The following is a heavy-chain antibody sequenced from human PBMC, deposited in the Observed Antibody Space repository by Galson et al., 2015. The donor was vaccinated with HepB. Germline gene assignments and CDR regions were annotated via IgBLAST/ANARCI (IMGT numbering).Heavy chain of an antibody. V-gene: IGHV3-23*01. J-gene: IGHJ4*02. CDR3: AKDLRGDDFWIGSFVY. CDR1: GFTFSSYA. D-gene: IGHD3-3*01. CDR2: ISGSGGST. Sequence: SLRLSCAASGFTFSSYAMSWVRQFPGKGLEWVSGISGSGGSTYHADSVKGRFSISRDNSKNTLYLQMNSLKAEDTAVYYCAKDLRGDDFWIGSFVYWGQGTLVTVSS.